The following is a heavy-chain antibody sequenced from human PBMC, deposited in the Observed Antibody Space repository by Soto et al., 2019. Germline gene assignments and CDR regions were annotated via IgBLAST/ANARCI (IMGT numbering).Heavy chain of an antibody. CDR2: VVDNSDNT. D-gene: IGHD2-2*01. V-gene: IGHV1-58*01. CDR1: GFTFTRSA. J-gene: IGHJ6*02. CDR3: ATESPVLPFAAGGSYCFNGMDV. Sequence: SVKVSCKASGFTFTRSAVQWVRQACAQRLDRIGWVVDNSDNTTYAQKFQDRVTITRDMSTSTSYMELTSLGSEDTAVYYCATESPVLPFAAGGSYCFNGMDVWGQGTTVTVSS.